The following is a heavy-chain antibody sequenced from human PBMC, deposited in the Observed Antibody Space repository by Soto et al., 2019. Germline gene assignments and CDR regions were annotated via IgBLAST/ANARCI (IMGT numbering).Heavy chain of an antibody. D-gene: IGHD1-26*01. Sequence: EVQLVESGGGLVQPGGSLRLSCAASGFTVSSNYMSWVRQAPGKGLEWVSVIYSGDSTYYADSVKGRFTISRDNSKNTLYLQMNSLRAEDTAVYYCAREGSTLYGMDVWGQGTTVTVSS. CDR2: IYSGDST. J-gene: IGHJ6*02. V-gene: IGHV3-66*01. CDR1: GFTVSSNY. CDR3: AREGSTLYGMDV.